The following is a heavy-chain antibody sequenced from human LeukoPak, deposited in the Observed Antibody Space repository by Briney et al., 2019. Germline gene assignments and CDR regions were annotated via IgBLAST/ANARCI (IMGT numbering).Heavy chain of an antibody. Sequence: PGGSLRLSCAASGFSFSDFYMSWIRQAPGKGLERISYISRSGSTIYHADSVKGRFTISRDNAKNSLYLQMDSLRADDTAIYYCTKDASRFFVDAWGQGTLVTVSS. J-gene: IGHJ5*02. CDR1: GFSFSDFY. CDR2: ISRSGSTI. V-gene: IGHV3-11*04. D-gene: IGHD3-3*01. CDR3: TKDASRFFVDA.